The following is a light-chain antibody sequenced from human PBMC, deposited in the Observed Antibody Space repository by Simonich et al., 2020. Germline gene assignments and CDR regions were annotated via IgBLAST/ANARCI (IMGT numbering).Light chain of an antibody. CDR1: QGNSSY. CDR3: QRTYNAPYT. Sequence: DIQLTPAPSPLSASVWDRVTITCRVSQGNSSYLKWYRQKPGQVPKLLISSASNLQSGVPSRSSGSRAGTEFILTISSLQPEDVATYYGQRTYNAPYTFGQGTKLEIK. J-gene: IGKJ2*01. V-gene: IGKV1-27*01. CDR2: SAS.